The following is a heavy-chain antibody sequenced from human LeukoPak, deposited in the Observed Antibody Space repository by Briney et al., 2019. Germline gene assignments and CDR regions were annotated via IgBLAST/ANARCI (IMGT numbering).Heavy chain of an antibody. Sequence: ASVKVSCKASGYTFTSYAMHWVRQAPGQRLEWMGWISAYNGNTNYAQKLQGRVTMATDTSTSTAYMELRSLRSADTAVYYCARDLYSSNCYYYGMDVWGQGTTVTVSS. CDR2: ISAYNGNT. J-gene: IGHJ6*02. D-gene: IGHD5-18*01. CDR1: GYTFTSYA. V-gene: IGHV1-18*01. CDR3: ARDLYSSNCYYYGMDV.